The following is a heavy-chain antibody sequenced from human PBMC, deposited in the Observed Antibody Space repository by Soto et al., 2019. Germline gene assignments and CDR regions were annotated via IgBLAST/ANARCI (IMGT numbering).Heavy chain of an antibody. CDR1: GYTFTSYA. CDR2: INAGNGNT. J-gene: IGHJ5*02. V-gene: IGHV1-3*01. CDR3: ARSYCSSTSCSLIGWFDP. D-gene: IGHD2-2*01. Sequence: ASVKVSCKASGYTFTSYAMHWVRQAPGQRLEWMGWINAGNGNTKYSQKFQGRVTITRDTSASTAYMELSSLRSEDTAVYYCARSYCSSTSCSLIGWFDPWGQGTLVTAPQ.